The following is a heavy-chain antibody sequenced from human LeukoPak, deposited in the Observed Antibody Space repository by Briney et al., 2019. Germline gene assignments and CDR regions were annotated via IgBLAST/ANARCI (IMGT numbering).Heavy chain of an antibody. V-gene: IGHV3-30*18. Sequence: GRSLRLSCAASGFTFSSYGMHWVRQAPGKGLEWVAVISYDGSNKYYADSVKGQFTISRDNSKNTLYLQMNSLRAEDTAVYYCAKLHNLNSDYWGQGTLVTVSS. D-gene: IGHD1-14*01. CDR2: ISYDGSNK. CDR3: AKLHNLNSDY. J-gene: IGHJ4*02. CDR1: GFTFSSYG.